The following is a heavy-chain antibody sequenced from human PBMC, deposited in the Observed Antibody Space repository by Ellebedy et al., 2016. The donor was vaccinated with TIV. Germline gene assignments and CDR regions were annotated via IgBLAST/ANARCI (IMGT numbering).Heavy chain of an antibody. J-gene: IGHJ4*02. CDR3: AREYPYYYDSRGPGPFDY. D-gene: IGHD3-22*01. CDR1: GFTFIIYD. CDR2: VSYDVSNK. V-gene: IGHV3-30-3*01. Sequence: GGSLRLSXAGSGFTFIIYDMHWVRQAPGKGLAWVAVVSYDVSNKYYADSVTGRFTISRDNSRKMVYLQMNSLRAEDTAIYYCAREYPYYYDSRGPGPFDYWGQGTLVGVSS.